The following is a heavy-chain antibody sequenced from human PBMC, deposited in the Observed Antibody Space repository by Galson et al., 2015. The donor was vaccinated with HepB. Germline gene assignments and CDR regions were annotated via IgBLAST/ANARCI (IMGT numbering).Heavy chain of an antibody. J-gene: IGHJ4*02. CDR2: ISSNGGST. Sequence: SLRLSCAASGFTFSSYAMHWVRQAPGKGLEYVSAISSNGGSTYYADSVKGRFTISRDNSKNTLYLQMSSLRAEDTAVYYCVKDRTRYSSSWSHADYWGQRTLVSVSS. CDR1: GFTFSSYA. V-gene: IGHV3-64D*06. D-gene: IGHD6-13*01. CDR3: VKDRTRYSSSWSHADY.